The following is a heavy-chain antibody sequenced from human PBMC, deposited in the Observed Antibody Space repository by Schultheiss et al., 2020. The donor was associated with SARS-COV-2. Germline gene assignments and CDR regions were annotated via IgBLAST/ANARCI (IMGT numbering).Heavy chain of an antibody. CDR3: ARLWGDGGN. CDR1: GGSISSGGYS. D-gene: IGHD3-16*01. V-gene: IGHV4-61*08. J-gene: IGHJ4*02. CDR2: IYYSGST. Sequence: SETLSLTCAVSGGSISSGGYSWSWIRQPPGKGLEWIGYIYYSGSTNYNPSLKSRVTISVDTSKNQFSLKLSSVTAADTAVYYCARLWGDGGNWGQGTLVTVSS.